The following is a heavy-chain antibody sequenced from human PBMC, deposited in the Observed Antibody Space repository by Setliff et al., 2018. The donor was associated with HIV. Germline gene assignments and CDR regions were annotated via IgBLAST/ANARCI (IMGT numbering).Heavy chain of an antibody. CDR2: ISAYNGNT. Sequence: ASVKVSCKASGYTFTTYVISWVRQAPGQGLEWMGWISAYNGNTNYAQKFQGRVTMTTDTSTSTAYMELRSLRSDDTAVYYCTRGGYSGAFLDAFDIWGQGTMVTVSS. D-gene: IGHD1-26*01. J-gene: IGHJ3*02. CDR1: GYTFTTYV. CDR3: TRGGYSGAFLDAFDI. V-gene: IGHV1-18*01.